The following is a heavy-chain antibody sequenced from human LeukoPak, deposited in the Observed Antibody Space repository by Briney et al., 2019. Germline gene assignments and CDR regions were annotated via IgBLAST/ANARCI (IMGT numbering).Heavy chain of an antibody. Sequence: PGGSLRLSCAASGFTFSSYAMSWVRQAPGKWLEWVSAISGSGGSTYYADSVKGRFTISRDNSKNTLYLQMNSLRAEDTAVYYCAKGIAALLQGPDYWGQGTLVTVSS. D-gene: IGHD6-6*01. V-gene: IGHV3-23*01. CDR2: ISGSGGST. CDR3: AKGIAALLQGPDY. J-gene: IGHJ4*02. CDR1: GFTFSSYA.